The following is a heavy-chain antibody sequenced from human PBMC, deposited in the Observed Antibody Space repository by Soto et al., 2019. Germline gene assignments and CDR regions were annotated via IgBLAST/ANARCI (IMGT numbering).Heavy chain of an antibody. D-gene: IGHD3-10*01. J-gene: IGHJ4*02. Sequence: SETLSLTCSVSGGSINSYWWSWIRQPAGKGLEWIGRVYSSGTTDYNPSLNSRATLSVETSKNQFSLKLSSVTAADTAVYYCARDIGSYAYGEGYWGQGIQVTVPS. CDR2: VYSSGTT. CDR1: GGSINSYW. V-gene: IGHV4-4*07. CDR3: ARDIGSYAYGEGY.